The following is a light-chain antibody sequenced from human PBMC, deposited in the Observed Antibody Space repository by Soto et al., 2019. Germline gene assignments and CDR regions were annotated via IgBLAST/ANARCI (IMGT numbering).Light chain of an antibody. V-gene: IGKV3-15*01. CDR2: GAS. J-gene: IGKJ4*01. CDR1: HRVSSY. Sequence: EIVMTQSPATLSVSPGERATLSCRASHRVSSYLAWYQQRPGQAPRLLIYGASTRATGIPARVSGSASGTEVTLTISSLQSEDVAMYDGQQYNNWPLTFGGGTKVDI. CDR3: QQYNNWPLT.